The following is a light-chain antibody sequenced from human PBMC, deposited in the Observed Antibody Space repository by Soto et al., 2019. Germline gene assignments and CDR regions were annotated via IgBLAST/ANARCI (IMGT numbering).Light chain of an antibody. CDR3: SSYTSSRPWV. V-gene: IGLV2-14*01. J-gene: IGLJ3*02. CDR2: DVS. Sequence: QSALTQPASVSGSPGQSITISCTGTSSDVGGYNYVSWYQQHPGKAPKLMIYDVSNRPSGVSNRLSGSKSGNTASLTISGIQAEDEADYYCSSYTSSRPWVFGGGTKLTVL. CDR1: SSDVGGYNY.